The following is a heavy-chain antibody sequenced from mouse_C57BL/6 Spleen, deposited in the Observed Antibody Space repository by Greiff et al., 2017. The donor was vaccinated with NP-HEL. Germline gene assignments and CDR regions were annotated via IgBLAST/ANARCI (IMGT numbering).Heavy chain of an antibody. J-gene: IGHJ3*01. CDR2: IDPEDGDT. D-gene: IGHD1-1*01. Sequence: EFQLQQSGAELVRPGASVKLSCTASGFNIKDYYMHWVKQRPEQGLEWIGRIDPEDGDTENAPKFQGKATMTADTSSNTAYLQLSSLTSEDTAVYYCTTDYYGSSYKFAYWGQGTLVTVSA. CDR1: GFNIKDYY. V-gene: IGHV14-1*01. CDR3: TTDYYGSSYKFAY.